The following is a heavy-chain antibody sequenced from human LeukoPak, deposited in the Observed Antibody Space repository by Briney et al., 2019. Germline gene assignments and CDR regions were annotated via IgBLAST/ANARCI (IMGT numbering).Heavy chain of an antibody. CDR2: IYHSGST. CDR3: ARLETRITIFGVVIGSIDP. V-gene: IGHV4-38-2*02. J-gene: IGHJ5*02. CDR1: GYSISSGYY. D-gene: IGHD3-3*01. Sequence: SETLSLTCTVSGYSISSGYYWGWIRQPPGKGLEWIGSIYHSGSTYYNPSLKSRVTISVDTSKNQFSLKLSSVTAADTAVYYCARLETRITIFGVVIGSIDPWGQGTLVTVSS.